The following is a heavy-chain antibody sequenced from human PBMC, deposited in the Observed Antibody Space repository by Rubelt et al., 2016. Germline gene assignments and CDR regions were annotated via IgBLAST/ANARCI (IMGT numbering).Heavy chain of an antibody. CDR1: GFNFSNTW. Sequence: EVQLVESGGGLVKPGGSLRLSCAASGFNFSNTWMSWVRQPPGKWLECVGRIKSKTDGGTSDYAAPVKGRFTISREDSQDTLYLQINSLITEDTAVYDCATIKGGTQTYWGQGTLVTVSS. CDR2: IKSKTDGGTS. CDR3: ATIKGGTQTY. J-gene: IGHJ4*02. D-gene: IGHD1-26*01. V-gene: IGHV3-15*01.